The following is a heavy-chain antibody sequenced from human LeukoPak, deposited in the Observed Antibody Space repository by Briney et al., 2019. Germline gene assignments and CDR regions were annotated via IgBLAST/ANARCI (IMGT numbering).Heavy chain of an antibody. Sequence: SETLSLTCTVSGGSISSYYWSWIRQPAGKGLEWIGRIYTSGSTNYNPSLKSRVTMSVDTSKNQFSLKLSSVTAADTAVYYCAREENYYDSSGYKYWGQGTLVTVSS. V-gene: IGHV4-4*07. CDR1: GGSISSYY. J-gene: IGHJ4*02. CDR3: AREENYYDSSGYKY. CDR2: IYTSGST. D-gene: IGHD3-22*01.